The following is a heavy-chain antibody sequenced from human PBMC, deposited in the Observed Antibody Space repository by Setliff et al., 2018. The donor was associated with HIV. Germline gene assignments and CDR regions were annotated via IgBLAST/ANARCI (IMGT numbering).Heavy chain of an antibody. J-gene: IGHJ4*02. CDR2: IHYSGST. Sequence: PSETLSLTCTVSGGSISNYYWSWIRQSPEKGLEWIGYIHYSGSTNYNPSLTSRVTMSVDTSKNQFSLNLNSVTAADTAVYYCARHGGREQQLALDYWGQGTLVTVSS. D-gene: IGHD6-13*01. CDR1: GGSISNYY. V-gene: IGHV4-59*08. CDR3: ARHGGREQQLALDY.